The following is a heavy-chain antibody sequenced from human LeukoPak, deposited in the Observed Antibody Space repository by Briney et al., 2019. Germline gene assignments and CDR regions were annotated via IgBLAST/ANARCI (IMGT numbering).Heavy chain of an antibody. CDR1: GFTYSNYG. D-gene: IGHD1-26*01. CDR2: IGYDGFNK. J-gene: IGHJ3*02. CDR3: AKKTIVGATVDAFDI. V-gene: IGHV3-30*02. Sequence: GGSLRLFCAASGFTYSNYGKHWLRQAPGKGLGWVATIGYDGFNKYYADSLKGRITIYRDNSKNTLYLQMNSLRAEDTAVYYCAKKTIVGATVDAFDIWGQGTMVIVSS.